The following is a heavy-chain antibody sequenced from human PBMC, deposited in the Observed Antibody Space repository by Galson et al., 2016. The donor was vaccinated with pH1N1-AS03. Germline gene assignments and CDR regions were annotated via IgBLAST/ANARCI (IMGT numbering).Heavy chain of an antibody. V-gene: IGHV4-34*01. D-gene: IGHD6-19*01. CDR3: ARGSYSSGWYRGRNAFDI. Sequence: SETLSLTCAVYGGSFNNYYWNWIRQSPGKGPEWVGEINHSGSTDYNPSLKSRVTISVDPSKNQISLNLNSVTAADTAVYYCARGSYSSGWYRGRNAFDIWGQGTMVTVSS. CDR1: GGSFNNYY. J-gene: IGHJ3*02. CDR2: INHSGST.